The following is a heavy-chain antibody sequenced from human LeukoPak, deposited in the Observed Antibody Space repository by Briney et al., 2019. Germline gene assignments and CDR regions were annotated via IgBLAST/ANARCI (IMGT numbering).Heavy chain of an antibody. V-gene: IGHV5-10-1*01. D-gene: IGHD5-12*01. CDR2: IDPSDSYT. J-gene: IGHJ2*01. CDR1: GYSFTSYW. CDR3: ATSRGYGFDL. Sequence: GESLKISCKGSGYSFTSYWISWVRQMPGKGLEWMGRIDPSDSYTNYSPSFQGLVTTSADKSISTAYLQWSSLKASDTAMYFCATSRGYGFDLWGRGTLVTVSS.